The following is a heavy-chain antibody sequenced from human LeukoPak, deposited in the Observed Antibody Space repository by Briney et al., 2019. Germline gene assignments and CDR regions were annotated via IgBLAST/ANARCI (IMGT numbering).Heavy chain of an antibody. D-gene: IGHD3-10*01. CDR2: INHSGST. J-gene: IGHJ4*02. V-gene: IGHV4-34*01. CDR3: ARGYYGSGSYSDY. Sequence: SETLSLTCAVYGGSFSGYYWSWIRQPPGKGLEWTGEINHSGSTNYNPSLKSRVTISVDTSKNQFSLKLSSVTAADTAVYYCARGYYGSGSYSDYWGQGTLVTVSS. CDR1: GGSFSGYY.